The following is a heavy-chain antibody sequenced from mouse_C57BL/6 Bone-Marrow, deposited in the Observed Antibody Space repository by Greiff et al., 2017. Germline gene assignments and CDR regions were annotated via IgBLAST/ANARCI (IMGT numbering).Heavy chain of an antibody. CDR2: ISDGGSYT. D-gene: IGHD1-1*01. CDR3: ARDPIYYYGSSYGGFAY. J-gene: IGHJ3*01. CDR1: GFTFSSYA. V-gene: IGHV5-4*01. Sequence: EVHLVESGGGLVKPGGSLKLSCAASGFTFSSYAMSWVRQTPEKRLEWVATISDGGSYTYYPDNVKGRFTISRDNAKNNLYLQMSHLKSEDTAMYYCARDPIYYYGSSYGGFAYWGQGTLVTGSA.